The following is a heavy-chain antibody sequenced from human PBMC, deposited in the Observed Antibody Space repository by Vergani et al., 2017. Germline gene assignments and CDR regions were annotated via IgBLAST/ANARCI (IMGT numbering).Heavy chain of an antibody. Sequence: QVTLKESVPALVKPTQTLTLTCTFSGFSLSTSGMRVSWIRQPPGKALEWLARIDWDDDKFYSTSLKTRLTISKDTSKNQVVLTMTNMDPVDTATYYCARMGVAAAGTYFDYWGQGTLVTVSS. J-gene: IGHJ4*02. CDR1: GFSLSTSGMR. CDR3: ARMGVAAAGTYFDY. CDR2: IDWDDDK. D-gene: IGHD6-13*01. V-gene: IGHV2-70*04.